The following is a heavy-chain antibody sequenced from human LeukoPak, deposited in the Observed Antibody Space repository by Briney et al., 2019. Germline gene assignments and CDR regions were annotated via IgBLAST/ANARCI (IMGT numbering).Heavy chain of an antibody. Sequence: SETLSLTCTVSGGSISSYYWSWIRQPPGKGLEWIGYIYYSGSTNYNPSLKSRVTMSVDTSKNQFSLNLSSVTAADTAVYYCARAPYYDILTGPRLKGNRYFDYWGQGTLVTVSS. CDR2: IYYSGST. V-gene: IGHV4-59*12. CDR1: GGSISSYY. D-gene: IGHD3-9*01. J-gene: IGHJ4*02. CDR3: ARAPYYDILTGPRLKGNRYFDY.